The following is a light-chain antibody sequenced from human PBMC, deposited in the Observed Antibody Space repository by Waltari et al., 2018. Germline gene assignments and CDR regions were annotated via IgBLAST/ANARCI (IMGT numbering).Light chain of an antibody. Sequence: NFMLTQPHSVSESPGKTVTISCTRSGGSIASNYVPWYQQRPGSAPPTVVYDDNLRPSGLPDRCSGSVDSSSNSASRTISGLRTDDEADYYCQSYDITNWVFGGGTKLTVL. CDR3: QSYDITNWV. CDR1: GGSIASNY. CDR2: DDN. J-gene: IGLJ3*02. V-gene: IGLV6-57*04.